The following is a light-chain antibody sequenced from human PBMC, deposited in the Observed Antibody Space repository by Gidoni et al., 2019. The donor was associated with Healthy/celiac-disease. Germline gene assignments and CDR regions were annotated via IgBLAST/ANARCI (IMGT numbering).Light chain of an antibody. CDR1: QSVSNSY. CDR3: QQYGSSVE. V-gene: IGKV3-20*01. J-gene: IGKJ1*01. CDR2: GAS. Sequence: EIVLTQSPGTLSLSPGERATLSCRASQSVSNSYLAWYQQKPGQAPRLLIYGASSRATGIPDRFSGSGSGTDFTLTISRLEPEDFAVYYCQQYGSSVEFGQGTKVEIK.